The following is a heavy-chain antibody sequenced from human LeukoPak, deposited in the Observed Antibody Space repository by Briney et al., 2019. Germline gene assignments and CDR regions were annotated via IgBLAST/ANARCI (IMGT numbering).Heavy chain of an antibody. J-gene: IGHJ4*02. CDR3: ATLNYYGSGSFDY. Sequence: ASVKVSCKVSGYFLSESSMHWVRQAPGKGLEWMGGFDPEDGETTYAQKFQGRVTMTEDTSTDTAYMELSSLRSEDTAVYYCATLNYYGSGSFDYWGQGTLVTVSS. V-gene: IGHV1-24*01. D-gene: IGHD3-10*01. CDR1: GYFLSESS. CDR2: FDPEDGET.